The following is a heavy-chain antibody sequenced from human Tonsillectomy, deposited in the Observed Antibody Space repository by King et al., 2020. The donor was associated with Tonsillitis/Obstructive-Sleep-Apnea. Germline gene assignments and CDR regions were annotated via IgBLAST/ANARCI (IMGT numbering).Heavy chain of an antibody. Sequence: VQLVESGGGVVRPGGSLRLSCAASGFTFGDYAMSWVRHVPGKGLEWVSGIIWNGGSTGYADFVKGRFTISRDNAKNSLYLQMNSLRAEDTAFYYCWRYGCAFEIWGPGTTVTVAS. CDR1: GFTFGDYA. D-gene: IGHD3-10*01. CDR2: IIWNGGST. V-gene: IGHV3-20*04. J-gene: IGHJ3*02. CDR3: WRYGCAFEI.